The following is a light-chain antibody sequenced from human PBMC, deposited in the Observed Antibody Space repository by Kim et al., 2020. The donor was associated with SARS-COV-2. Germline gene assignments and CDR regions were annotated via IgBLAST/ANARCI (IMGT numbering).Light chain of an antibody. CDR2: VAS. V-gene: IGKV1-6*01. CDR3: LQYNNYPRT. Sequence: AIQLTQSPSSLSASVGDRVIITCRPSQGMRDDLGWYQQKPGKAPKLLMYVASSPQSGVPSRFSGSGSGTDFTLTISSLQPEDFATYYCLQYNNYPRTFGQGTKVDIK. CDR1: QGMRDD. J-gene: IGKJ1*01.